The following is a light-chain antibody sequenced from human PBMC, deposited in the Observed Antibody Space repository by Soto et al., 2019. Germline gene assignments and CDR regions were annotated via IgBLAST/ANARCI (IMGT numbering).Light chain of an antibody. Sequence: EIVMTQSPATLSVSPGERATLSCRASQSVRSNLTWYQQKPGQAPRLLIYDASTRATGIPARLSGSGSGTEFTLTISSLQSEDFAVYYCQQYKNWPSWTFGQGTKVDIK. V-gene: IGKV3-15*01. J-gene: IGKJ1*01. CDR3: QQYKNWPSWT. CDR1: QSVRSN. CDR2: DAS.